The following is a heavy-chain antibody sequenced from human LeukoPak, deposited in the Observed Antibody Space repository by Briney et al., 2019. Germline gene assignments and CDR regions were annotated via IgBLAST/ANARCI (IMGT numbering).Heavy chain of an antibody. J-gene: IGHJ6*03. CDR3: ARAVRGYDILTLMYPNYYYYMDV. V-gene: IGHV1-46*01. CDR2: ISPSGGST. D-gene: IGHD3-9*01. CDR1: GYTFTSNY. Sequence: ASVKVSCKAFGYTFTSNYMHWVRQAPGQGPEWMGVISPSGGSTTYAQKFQGRVTLTRDMSTSTDYLELSSLRSEDTAVYYCARAVRGYDILTLMYPNYYYYMDVWGKGTTVTVSS.